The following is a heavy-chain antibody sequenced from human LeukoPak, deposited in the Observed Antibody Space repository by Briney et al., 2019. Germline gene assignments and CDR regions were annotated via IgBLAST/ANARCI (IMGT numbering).Heavy chain of an antibody. CDR3: ARLTSSDGWVYNWFDP. Sequence: GGSLKLSCAASGFTVSSNYMSWVRQAPGKGLEWVSVIYSGGSTYYADSVKGRFTISRHNSKNTLYLQMNSLRAEDTAVYYCARLTSSDGWVYNWFDPWGQGTLVTVSS. CDR1: GFTVSSNY. J-gene: IGHJ5*02. CDR2: IYSGGST. D-gene: IGHD1-26*01. V-gene: IGHV3-53*04.